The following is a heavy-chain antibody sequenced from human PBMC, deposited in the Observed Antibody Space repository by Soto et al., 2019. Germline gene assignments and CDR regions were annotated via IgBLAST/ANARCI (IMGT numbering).Heavy chain of an antibody. Sequence: SETLSLTCTVSGGSISSYYWSWIRQPPGKGLEWIGYIYYSGSTNYNPSLKSRVTISVDTSKNQFSLNLSSVTAADTAVYYCARAPLHYYDSSGYYYGAVGFDYWGQGTLVTVSS. CDR3: ARAPLHYYDSSGYYYGAVGFDY. D-gene: IGHD3-22*01. V-gene: IGHV4-59*01. CDR2: IYYSGST. J-gene: IGHJ4*02. CDR1: GGSISSYY.